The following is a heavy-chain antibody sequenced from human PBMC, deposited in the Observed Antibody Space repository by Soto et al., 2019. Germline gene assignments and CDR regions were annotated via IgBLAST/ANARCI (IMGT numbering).Heavy chain of an antibody. J-gene: IGHJ6*02. CDR1: GGSISSYY. CDR2: IYTSGST. V-gene: IGHV4-4*07. D-gene: IGHD3-10*01. CDR3: ARGSLAMVRGGDYYYGMDV. Sequence: SETLSLTCTVSGGSISSYYWSWIRQPAGKGLEWIGRIYTSGSTNYNPSLKSRVTMSVDTSKNQFSLKLSSVTAADTAVYYCARGSLAMVRGGDYYYGMDVWGQGTTVTVSS.